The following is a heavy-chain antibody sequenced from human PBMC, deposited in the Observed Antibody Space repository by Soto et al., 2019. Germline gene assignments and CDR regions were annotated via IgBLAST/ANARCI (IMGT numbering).Heavy chain of an antibody. CDR2: IIPIFGTA. Sequence: GASVKVSCKASGGTFSSYAISWVRQAPGQGLEWMGGIIPIFGTANYAQKFQGRVTITADESTSTAYMEPSSLRSEDTAVYYCAREGSNYDSTISPFDYWGQGTLVTVSS. D-gene: IGHD3-22*01. CDR1: GGTFSSYA. V-gene: IGHV1-69*13. J-gene: IGHJ4*02. CDR3: AREGSNYDSTISPFDY.